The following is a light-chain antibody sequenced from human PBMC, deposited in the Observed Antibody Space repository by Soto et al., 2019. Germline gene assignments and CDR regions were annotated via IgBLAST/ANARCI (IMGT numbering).Light chain of an antibody. Sequence: IQITQSHSTLASSVEDRVMITCRASQSIGRFLAWYKQNSGKAPKLLIFDASVLESGVPSRFSGSGSGTEFTLTISSLQPDDVATYYCQQYNSYFQTLGQGNKVDIK. V-gene: IGKV1-5*01. CDR3: QQYNSYFQT. CDR2: DAS. J-gene: IGKJ1*01. CDR1: QSIGRF.